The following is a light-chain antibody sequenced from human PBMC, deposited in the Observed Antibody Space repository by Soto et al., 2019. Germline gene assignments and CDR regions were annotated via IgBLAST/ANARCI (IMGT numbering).Light chain of an antibody. J-gene: IGKJ4*01. CDR1: QSISSY. V-gene: IGKV1-39*01. CDR2: DGS. Sequence: DIQMTQSPSSLSASVGDRVTITCRASQSISSYLNWYQQKPGKATKLINYDGSSLQSGVPSRFSGSGSGTDFNLNISSLQPEDFATYYCQQGYSTPLTFGGGTKVEIK. CDR3: QQGYSTPLT.